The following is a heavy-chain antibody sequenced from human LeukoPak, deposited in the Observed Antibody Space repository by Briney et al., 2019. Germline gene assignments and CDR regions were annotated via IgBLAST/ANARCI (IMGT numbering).Heavy chain of an antibody. CDR1: GFRFSSYE. CDR3: ARAYSSAASCDY. J-gene: IGHJ4*02. V-gene: IGHV3-48*03. Sequence: SGGSLRLSCVASGFRFSSYEMNWVRQAPGKGLEWVSYISSSGTTIYYADSVKGRFTISRDNAKNSLYLQMNSLRAEDTAVYYCARAYSSAASCDYWGQGTLVTVSS. D-gene: IGHD6-19*01. CDR2: ISSSGTTI.